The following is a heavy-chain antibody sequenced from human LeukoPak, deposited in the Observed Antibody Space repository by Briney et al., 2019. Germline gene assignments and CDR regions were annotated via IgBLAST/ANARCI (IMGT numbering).Heavy chain of an antibody. V-gene: IGHV4-39*01. CDR3: ARQGITGTIFDGSTEYYFDY. J-gene: IGHJ4*02. CDR1: GGSISSSSYY. D-gene: IGHD1-7*01. Sequence: PSETLSLTCTVSGGSISSSSYYWGWLRQPPGKGLEWLGSIYYSGSTYYNPSLKSRVTISVDTSKNQFSLKLSSVTAADTAVYYCARQGITGTIFDGSTEYYFDYWGQGTLVTVSS. CDR2: IYYSGST.